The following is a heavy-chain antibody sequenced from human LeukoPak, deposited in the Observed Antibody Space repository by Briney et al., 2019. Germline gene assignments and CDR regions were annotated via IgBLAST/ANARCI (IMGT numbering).Heavy chain of an antibody. CDR1: GFTFTTYS. J-gene: IGHJ4*02. CDR3: VRIYNDNNSGYRPFDF. V-gene: IGHV3-21*01. D-gene: IGHD3-22*01. Sequence: PGGSLRLSCAASGFTFTTYSMNWVRQAPGKGLEWVSSITASSASMYYADSVKGRFTISRDNAENSLYLQMNSLRAEDTAVYYCVRIYNDNNSGYRPFDFWGQGTLVTVSS. CDR2: ITASSASM.